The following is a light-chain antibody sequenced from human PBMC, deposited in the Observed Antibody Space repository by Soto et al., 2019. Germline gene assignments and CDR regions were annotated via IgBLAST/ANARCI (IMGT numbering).Light chain of an antibody. CDR3: CSYAASYTKAV. CDR1: SSDVGGYNY. Sequence: QSALTQPRSVSGSPGQSVTISCTGTSSDVGGYNYVSWYQQHPGKAPKLMIYDVSKRPSGVPDRFSGSKSGNTASLTISGLQAEDDADYYCCSYAASYTKAVFGGGTKLTVL. CDR2: DVS. V-gene: IGLV2-11*01. J-gene: IGLJ2*01.